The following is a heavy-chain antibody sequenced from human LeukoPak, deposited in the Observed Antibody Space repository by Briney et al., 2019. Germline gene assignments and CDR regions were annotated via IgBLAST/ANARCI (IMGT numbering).Heavy chain of an antibody. V-gene: IGHV1-18*01. CDR3: ARSSKNYYDSSGYYFTSRSRWYFDL. CDR2: ISAYNGNT. J-gene: IGHJ2*01. D-gene: IGHD3-22*01. Sequence: ASVKVSCKASGYTFTSYGISWVRQAPGQGLEWMGWISAYNGNTNYAQKLQGRVTMTTDTSTSTAYMELRSLRSDDTAVYYCARSSKNYYDSSGYYFTSRSRWYFDLWGRGTLVTVSS. CDR1: GYTFTSYG.